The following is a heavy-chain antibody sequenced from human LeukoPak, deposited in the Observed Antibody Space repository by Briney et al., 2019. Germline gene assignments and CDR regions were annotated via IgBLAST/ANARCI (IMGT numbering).Heavy chain of an antibody. CDR3: ARGEQLVRDYVYYYGMDV. CDR2: ISSSSTYI. Sequence: ESGGSLRLSCAASGFTFSSCSMNWVRQAPGKGLEWVSSISSSSTYIYYADSVKGRFTISRDNAKNSLYLQMNSLRAEDTAVYYCARGEQLVRDYVYYYGMDVWGQGTTVTVSS. CDR1: GFTFSSCS. D-gene: IGHD6-6*01. V-gene: IGHV3-21*01. J-gene: IGHJ6*02.